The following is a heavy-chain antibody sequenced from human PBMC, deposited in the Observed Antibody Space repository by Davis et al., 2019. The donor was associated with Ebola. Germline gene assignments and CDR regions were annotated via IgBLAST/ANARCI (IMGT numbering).Heavy chain of an antibody. CDR3: TRRAEAYCSSTSCYGLQYYYYGMDV. J-gene: IGHJ6*02. D-gene: IGHD2-2*01. V-gene: IGHV3-73*01. CDR2: IRSNANSYAT. Sequence: GGSLRLSCAASGFTFSGSAMHGVRQASGKGLEWVGRIRSNANSYATAYAASVKGRFTISRDDSKNTAYLQMNSLKTEDTAVYYCTRRAEAYCSSTSCYGLQYYYYGMDVWGQGTTVTVSS. CDR1: GFTFSGSA.